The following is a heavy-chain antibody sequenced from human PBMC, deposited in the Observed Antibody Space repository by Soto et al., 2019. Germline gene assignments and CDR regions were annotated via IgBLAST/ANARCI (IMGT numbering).Heavy chain of an antibody. V-gene: IGHV4-34*01. CDR3: AELTGHSSSSGPADY. CDR2: INHSGST. Sequence: QVQLQQWGAGLLKPSETLSLTCAVYGGSFSGYYWSWIRQPPGKGLEWIGEINHSGSTNYNPSLKSRVTISVDTSKNQFSLKLSSVTAADTAVYYCAELTGHSSSSGPADYWGQGTLVTVSS. D-gene: IGHD6-6*01. CDR1: GGSFSGYY. J-gene: IGHJ4*02.